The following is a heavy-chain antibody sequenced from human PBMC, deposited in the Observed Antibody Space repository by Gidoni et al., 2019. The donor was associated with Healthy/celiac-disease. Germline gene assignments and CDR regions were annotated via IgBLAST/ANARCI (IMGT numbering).Heavy chain of an antibody. CDR2: IWYDGSNK. J-gene: IGHJ6*02. Sequence: GVQPGRSLRLSCAASGFTFSSYGMHWVRQAPGKGLEWVAVIWYDGSNKYYADSVKGRFTISRDNSKNTLYLQMNSLRAEDTAVYYCARDLLGYCSGGSCSPVGYYYYGMDVWGQGTTVTVSS. CDR3: ARDLLGYCSGGSCSPVGYYYYGMDV. CDR1: GFTFSSYG. D-gene: IGHD2-15*01. V-gene: IGHV3-33*01.